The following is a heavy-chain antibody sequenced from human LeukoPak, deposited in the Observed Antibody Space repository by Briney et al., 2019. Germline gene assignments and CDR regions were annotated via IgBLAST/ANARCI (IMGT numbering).Heavy chain of an antibody. V-gene: IGHV5-51*01. D-gene: IGHD3-10*01. Sequence: GESLKISCKGSGYSFTSYWIGWVRQMPGKGLERMGIIYPGDSDTTYSPSFQGQVTISADKSISTAYLQWSSLKASDTAMYYCARHYYRSGSPFDYWGQGTLVTVSS. CDR2: IYPGDSDT. CDR3: ARHYYRSGSPFDY. J-gene: IGHJ4*02. CDR1: GYSFTSYW.